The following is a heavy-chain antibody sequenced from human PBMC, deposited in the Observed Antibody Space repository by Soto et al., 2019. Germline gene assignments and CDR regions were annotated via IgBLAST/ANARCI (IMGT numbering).Heavy chain of an antibody. Sequence: QVQLVQSGAEVKKPGSSVKVSCKASGGTFSSYAISWVRQAPGQGLEWMGGIIPIFGTANYAQKFQGRVTITAEESTSTAYMELSSLRSEDTAVYYCARGIAALPTPNYYGMDVWGQGTTVTVSS. V-gene: IGHV1-69*01. CDR2: IIPIFGTA. D-gene: IGHD6-6*01. J-gene: IGHJ6*02. CDR3: ARGIAALPTPNYYGMDV. CDR1: GGTFSSYA.